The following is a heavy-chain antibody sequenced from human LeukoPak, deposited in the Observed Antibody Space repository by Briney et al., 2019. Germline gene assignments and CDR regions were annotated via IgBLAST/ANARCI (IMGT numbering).Heavy chain of an antibody. V-gene: IGHV4-39*01. J-gene: IGHJ4*02. D-gene: IGHD6-19*01. CDR1: GGLITSTIHY. CDR2: IYYNGIT. CDR3: ARQPTVKRGAVASNFDY. Sequence: NPSETLSLTCSVSGGLITSTIHYWAWLRQPPGQGLEWTASIYYNGITYYNASLESRVTMSVDTSRNQFSLRLSSVSAADTSVYYCARQPTVKRGAVASNFDYWGQGTLVTVSS.